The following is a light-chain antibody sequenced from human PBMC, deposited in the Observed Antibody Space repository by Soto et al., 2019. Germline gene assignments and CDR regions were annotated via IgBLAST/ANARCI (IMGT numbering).Light chain of an antibody. CDR3: QQTYSTPRT. V-gene: IGKV1-39*01. Sequence: DVQMTQSPSSLSASVGDRVTITCRASQSISNYLNWYQQTPGKAPKLLIYTASSLQTGVPSRFSGNGSWTEFTLTISSLHPEDFATYYCQQTYSTPRTFGQGTKVEIK. CDR2: TAS. CDR1: QSISNY. J-gene: IGKJ1*01.